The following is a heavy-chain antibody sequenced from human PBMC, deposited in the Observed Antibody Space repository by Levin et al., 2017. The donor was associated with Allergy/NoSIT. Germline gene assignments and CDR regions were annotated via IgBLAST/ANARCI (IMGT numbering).Heavy chain of an antibody. CDR3: AAGRITIFGVVIIEGSVGAFDI. V-gene: IGHV4-39*01. CDR1: GGSISSSSYY. Sequence: SETLSLTCTVSGGSISSSSYYWGWIRQPPGKGLEWIGSIYYSGSTYYNPSLKSRVTISVDTSKNQFSLKLSSVTAADTAVYYCAAGRITIFGVVIIEGSVGAFDIWGQGTMVTVSS. CDR2: IYYSGST. D-gene: IGHD3-3*01. J-gene: IGHJ3*02.